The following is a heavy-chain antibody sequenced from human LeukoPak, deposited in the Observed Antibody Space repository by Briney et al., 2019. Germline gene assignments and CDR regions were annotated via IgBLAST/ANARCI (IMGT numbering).Heavy chain of an antibody. V-gene: IGHV1-69*01. CDR3: ARAEVRGVIITSWFDP. CDR2: IIPIFGTA. J-gene: IGHJ5*02. CDR1: GGTFSSYA. D-gene: IGHD3-10*01. Sequence: SVKVSCKASGGTFSSYAISWVRQAPGQRLEWMGGIIPIFGTANYAQKFQGRVTITADESTSTAYMELSSLRSEDTAVYYCARAEVRGVIITSWFDPWGQGTLVTVSS.